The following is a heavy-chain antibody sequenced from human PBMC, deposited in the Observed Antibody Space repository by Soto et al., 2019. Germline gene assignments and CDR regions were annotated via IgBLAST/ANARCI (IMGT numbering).Heavy chain of an antibody. V-gene: IGHV3-30*18. J-gene: IGHJ6*02. CDR3: AKGLLRFLEWLCPMDV. Sequence: GGSLRLSCAASGFTFSSYGMHWVRQAPGKGLEWVAVISYDGSNKYYADSVKGRFTISRDNSKNTLYLQMNSLRAEDTAVYYCAKGLLRFLEWLCPMDVWGQGTTVTVSS. CDR2: ISYDGSNK. CDR1: GFTFSSYG. D-gene: IGHD3-3*01.